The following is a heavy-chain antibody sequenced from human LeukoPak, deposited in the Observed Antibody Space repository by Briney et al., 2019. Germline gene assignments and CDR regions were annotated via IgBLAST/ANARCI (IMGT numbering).Heavy chain of an antibody. D-gene: IGHD3-3*01. V-gene: IGHV3-7*01. J-gene: IGHJ3*02. CDR1: GFTFSSYW. Sequence: PGGSLRLSCAASGFTFSSYWMSWVRQAPGKGLEWVANIKQDGSEKYYVDSVKGRFTISRDNAKNSLYLQMNSLRAKDTAVYYCARSITIFGVAHLGAFDIWGQGTMVTVSS. CDR3: ARSITIFGVAHLGAFDI. CDR2: IKQDGSEK.